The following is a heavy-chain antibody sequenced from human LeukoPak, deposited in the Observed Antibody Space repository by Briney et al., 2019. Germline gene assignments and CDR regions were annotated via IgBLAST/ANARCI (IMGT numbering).Heavy chain of an antibody. CDR3: AKGWGLYYYMDI. D-gene: IGHD1-26*01. CDR2: IRNDGNNE. Sequence: GGSLRLSCAASGFTFSNFGFHWVRQAPGKGLEWVAFIRNDGNNEYSADSVKGRFIISRDNSKNTLYLQMNSLRAEDTALYYCAKGWGLYYYMDIWGTGTTVTVSS. J-gene: IGHJ6*03. V-gene: IGHV3-30*02. CDR1: GFTFSNFG.